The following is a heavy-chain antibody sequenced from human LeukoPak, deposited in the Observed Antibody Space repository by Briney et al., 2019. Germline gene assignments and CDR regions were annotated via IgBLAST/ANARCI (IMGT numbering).Heavy chain of an antibody. V-gene: IGHV3-48*03. D-gene: IGHD3-16*02. Sequence: GGSLRLSCAASGFTFSTYEMNWVRQAPGKGLEWVSYISSSGNTIYYADSVKGRFTISRDNAKNSLYLQMNSPRAEDTAVYYCARGMADYVWGSYRYIGDYWGQGTLVTVSS. J-gene: IGHJ4*02. CDR3: ARGMADYVWGSYRYIGDY. CDR1: GFTFSTYE. CDR2: ISSSGNTI.